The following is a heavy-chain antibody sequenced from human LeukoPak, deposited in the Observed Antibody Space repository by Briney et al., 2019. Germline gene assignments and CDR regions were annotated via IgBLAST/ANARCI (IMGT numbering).Heavy chain of an antibody. Sequence: GGSLRLSCAASGFTFSSYGMHWVRQAPGKGLELVAVISYDGSNKYYADSVKGRFTISRDNSKNTLYLQMNSLRAEDTALYYCAKVGTTVVTLDAFDIWGQGTMVTVSS. D-gene: IGHD4-23*01. CDR1: GFTFSSYG. CDR3: AKVGTTVVTLDAFDI. CDR2: ISYDGSNK. J-gene: IGHJ3*02. V-gene: IGHV3-30*18.